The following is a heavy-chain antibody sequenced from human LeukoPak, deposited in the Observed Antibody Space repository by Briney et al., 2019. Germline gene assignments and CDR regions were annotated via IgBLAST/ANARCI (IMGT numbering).Heavy chain of an antibody. D-gene: IGHD1-26*01. Sequence: GGSLRLSCAASGFTFSSYSMNWVRQAPGKGLEWVSSISSSSSYIYYADSVKGRFTISRDNAKNSLYLQMNSLRAEDTAVYYCATPRRIVGATIDYWGQGTLVTVSS. CDR2: ISSSSSYI. CDR1: GFTFSSYS. CDR3: ATPRRIVGATIDY. V-gene: IGHV3-21*01. J-gene: IGHJ4*02.